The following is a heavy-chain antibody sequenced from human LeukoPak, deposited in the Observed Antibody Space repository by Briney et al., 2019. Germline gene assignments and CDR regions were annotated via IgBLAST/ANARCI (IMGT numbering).Heavy chain of an antibody. V-gene: IGHV4-30-2*01. J-gene: IGHJ6*02. D-gene: IGHD2-2*01. Sequence: TLXLTXAVSGGSISSGGYSWSWIRQPPGKGLEWIGYIYHSGSTYYNPSLKSRVTISVDRSKNQFSLKLSSVPAADTAVYYCARGVVVPSLRAYYYGMDVWGQGTTVTVSS. CDR3: ARGVVVPSLRAYYYGMDV. CDR1: GGSISSGGYS. CDR2: IYHSGST.